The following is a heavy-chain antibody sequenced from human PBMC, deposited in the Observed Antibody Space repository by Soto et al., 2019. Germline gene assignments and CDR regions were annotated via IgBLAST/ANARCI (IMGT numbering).Heavy chain of an antibody. V-gene: IGHV3-23*01. Sequence: EVQLLESGGGLVQPGGSLRLSCAASGFTFSSYAMNWVRQAPGKGLEWVSVISGSGGSTYYADAVKGRITISRDNSKNTLYLQMKSLRAEDTAVYYCAKRTVGWYFDLWGRGTLVTVSS. CDR2: ISGSGGST. CDR1: GFTFSSYA. D-gene: IGHD4-17*01. J-gene: IGHJ2*01. CDR3: AKRTVGWYFDL.